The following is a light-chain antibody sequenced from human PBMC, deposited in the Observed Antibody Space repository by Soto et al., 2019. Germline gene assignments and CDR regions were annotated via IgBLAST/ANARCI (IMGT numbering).Light chain of an antibody. CDR2: DVS. CDR1: QGISSA. J-gene: IGKJ4*01. Sequence: AIQLTQSPSSLSASVGDRVTITCRASQGISSALAWYQQKPGKSPNLLIYDVSSLESGVPSRFSCSEAGTDFTLTISRLQPEDFATYYCQQFNTYPALTFGGGTKVEIK. V-gene: IGKV1-13*02. CDR3: QQFNTYPALT.